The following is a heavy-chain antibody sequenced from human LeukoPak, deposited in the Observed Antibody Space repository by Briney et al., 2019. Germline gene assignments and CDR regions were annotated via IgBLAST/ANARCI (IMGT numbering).Heavy chain of an antibody. J-gene: IGHJ4*02. V-gene: IGHV1-2*02. D-gene: IGHD4-23*01. CDR2: VNPNSGGT. CDR1: GLTFTGYY. CDR3: ARDSYGGNWSLGY. Sequence: ASVKLSCKASGLTFTGYYIHWVRQAPGQGLEWMGWVNPNSGGTNYAQMFQGRVTMTRDMSINTAYMELSGLRSDDTAVYYCARDSYGGNWSLGYWGQGTLVTVSS.